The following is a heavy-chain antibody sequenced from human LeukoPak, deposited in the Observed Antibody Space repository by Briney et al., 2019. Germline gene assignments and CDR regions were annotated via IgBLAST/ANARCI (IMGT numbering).Heavy chain of an antibody. J-gene: IGHJ4*02. CDR3: AKESGDSSSGSYWDY. V-gene: IGHV3-23*01. CDR2: ISGSGGRT. CDR1: GFTFSTYA. D-gene: IGHD3-10*01. Sequence: GGSLRLSCAASGFTFSTYAMSWVRRAPGKGLEWVSTISGSGGRTYHADAVKGRLTISRGNSKNSLYLQMNSLRAEDTAVYYCAKESGDSSSGSYWDYWGQGTLVTVSS.